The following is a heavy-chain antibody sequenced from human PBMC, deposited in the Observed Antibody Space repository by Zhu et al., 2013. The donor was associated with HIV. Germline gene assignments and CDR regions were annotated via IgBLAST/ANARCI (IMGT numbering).Heavy chain of an antibody. V-gene: IGHV1-18*01. CDR2: INVYNGNT. J-gene: IGHJ6*02. CDR3: ARGDWGSGMDV. Sequence: QVQLVQPGAEVKKPGASVKVSCKVSGYTFTNYGVSWVRQAPGQGLEWMGWINVYNGNTDYAQRLQGRVTVTTDTSTSTVYMDLRSLRADDTAVYYCARGDWGSGMDVWGQGTTVTVSS. CDR1: GYTFTNYG. D-gene: IGHD3-16*01.